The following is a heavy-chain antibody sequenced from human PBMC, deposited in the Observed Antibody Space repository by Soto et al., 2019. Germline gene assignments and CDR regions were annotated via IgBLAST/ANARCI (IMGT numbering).Heavy chain of an antibody. CDR1: GGSISSGGYY. Sequence: QVQLQESGPGLVKPSQTLSLTCTVSGGSISSGGYYWSWIRQHPGKGLEWSGYISYSGSTDYNPSIKGRVTISVDTSKNQFSPKLSSVIAADTAVYYCGRISGIVRYWGQGTLVTVSS. CDR3: GRISGIVRY. J-gene: IGHJ4*02. D-gene: IGHD1-26*01. CDR2: ISYSGST. V-gene: IGHV4-31*03.